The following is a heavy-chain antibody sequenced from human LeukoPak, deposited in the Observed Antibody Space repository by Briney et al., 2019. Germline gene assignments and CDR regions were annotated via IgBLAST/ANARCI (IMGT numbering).Heavy chain of an antibody. CDR3: ARQVPELDY. V-gene: IGHV3-48*03. J-gene: IGHJ4*02. CDR2: ISGSGSAM. CDR1: GFTFSRYD. Sequence: GGSLRLSCVASGFTFSRYDMNWVRQAPGKGLEWVSYISGSGSAMYYADSVKGRFTISRDNAKNSLYLQMNSLRAEDTAVYYCARQVPELDYWGQGTLVTVSS.